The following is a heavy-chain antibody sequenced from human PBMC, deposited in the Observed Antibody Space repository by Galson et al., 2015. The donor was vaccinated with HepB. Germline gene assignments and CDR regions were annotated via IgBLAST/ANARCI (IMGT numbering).Heavy chain of an antibody. CDR2: IRSKAYGGTT. Sequence: SLRLSCAASGSTFGDYAMSWFRQAPGKGLEWVGFIRSKAYGGTTEYAASVKGRFTISRDDSKSIAYLQMNSLKTEDTAVYYCTGYCTNGVCYPTHDYWGQGTLVTVSS. J-gene: IGHJ4*02. CDR1: GSTFGDYA. CDR3: TGYCTNGVCYPTHDY. V-gene: IGHV3-49*03. D-gene: IGHD2-8*01.